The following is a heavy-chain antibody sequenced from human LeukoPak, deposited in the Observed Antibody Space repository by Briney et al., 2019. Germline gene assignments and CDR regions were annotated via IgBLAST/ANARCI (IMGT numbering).Heavy chain of an antibody. Sequence: ETLSLTCAVYGGSFSGYYWSWVRQAPGKGLEWVSVIYSGGSTYYADSVKGRFTISRDNSKNTLYLQMNSLRAEDTAVYYCARDRPYSSGWYVFDYWGQGTLVTVSS. CDR3: ARDRPYSSGWYVFDY. D-gene: IGHD6-19*01. CDR2: IYSGGST. CDR1: GGSFSGYY. V-gene: IGHV3-53*01. J-gene: IGHJ4*02.